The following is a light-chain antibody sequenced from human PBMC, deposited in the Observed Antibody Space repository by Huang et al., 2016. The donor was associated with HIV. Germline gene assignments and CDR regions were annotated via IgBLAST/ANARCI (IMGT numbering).Light chain of an antibody. CDR2: DAS. Sequence: PGERATLSCRASQSVNRYLAWYQQKPGQAPRLLIYDASNWATGIPARFSGSGSGTDFTLTISSLEPEDFAVYYCQQRSNWPPITFGQGTRLEIK. CDR1: QSVNRY. CDR3: QQRSNWPPIT. J-gene: IGKJ5*01. V-gene: IGKV3-11*01.